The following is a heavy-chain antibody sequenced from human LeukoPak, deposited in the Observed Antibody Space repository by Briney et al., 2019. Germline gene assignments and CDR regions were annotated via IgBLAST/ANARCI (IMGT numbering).Heavy chain of an antibody. J-gene: IGHJ1*01. Sequence: PSETLSLTCAVYGGSFSGHYWSWIRQPPGKGLEWIGEINHSGSTNYNPSLKSRVTISVDTSKNQFSLKLSSVTAADTAVYYCARGILGYCSGGSCYSFPHWGQGTLVTVSS. CDR2: INHSGST. V-gene: IGHV4-34*01. CDR3: ARGILGYCSGGSCYSFPH. CDR1: GGSFSGHY. D-gene: IGHD2-15*01.